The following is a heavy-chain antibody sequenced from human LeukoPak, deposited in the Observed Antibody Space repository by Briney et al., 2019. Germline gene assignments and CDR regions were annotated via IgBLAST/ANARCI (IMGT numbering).Heavy chain of an antibody. CDR2: IYDSGRT. J-gene: IGHJ4*02. CDR1: GYSISSGYY. D-gene: IGHD2-15*01. Sequence: SETLSLTCTVSGYSISSGYYWGWIRQPPGKGREGIGSIYDSGRTYYKPSLKRGVTISVETSKNQFCMNVSAVTAPDTAVYYCATGVVVAATQSWGQGTLVTVSS. V-gene: IGHV4-38-2*02. CDR3: ATGVVVAATQS.